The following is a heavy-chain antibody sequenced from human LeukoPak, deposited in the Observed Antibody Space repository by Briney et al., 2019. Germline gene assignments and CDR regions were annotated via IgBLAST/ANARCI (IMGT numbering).Heavy chain of an antibody. CDR1: GFTFSSYG. CDR3: ARGGKRAVAGTRSPQYFQH. J-gene: IGHJ1*01. CDR2: IRYDGSNK. V-gene: IGHV3-30*02. D-gene: IGHD6-19*01. Sequence: KAGGSLRLSCAASGFTFSSYGMHWVRQAPGKGLEWVAYIRYDGSNKYYADSVKGRFTISRDNSKNTLYVQMNSLRAEDTAVYYCARGGKRAVAGTRSPQYFQHWGQGTLVTVSS.